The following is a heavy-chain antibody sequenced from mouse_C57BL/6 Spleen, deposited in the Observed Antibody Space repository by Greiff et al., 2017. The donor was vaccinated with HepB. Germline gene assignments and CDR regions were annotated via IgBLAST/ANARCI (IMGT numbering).Heavy chain of an antibody. CDR2: INPNNGGT. CDR3: VYGYDEIIMDYAMDY. J-gene: IGHJ4*01. D-gene: IGHD2-2*01. CDR1: GYTFTDYN. V-gene: IGHV1-22*01. Sequence: VQLQQSGPELVKPGASVKMSCKASGYTFTDYNMHWVKQSHGKSLEWIGYINPNNGGTSYNQKFKGKATLTVNKSSSTAYMELRSLTSEDSAVYYCVYGYDEIIMDYAMDYWGQGTSVTVSS.